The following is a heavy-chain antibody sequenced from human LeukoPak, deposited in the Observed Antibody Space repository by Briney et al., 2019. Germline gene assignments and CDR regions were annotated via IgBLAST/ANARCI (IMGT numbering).Heavy chain of an antibody. CDR2: FDPEDGET. V-gene: IGHV1-24*01. CDR3: ATAFQVAATYDY. J-gene: IGHJ4*02. CDR1: GYTLTELS. Sequence: VSVNVSCKVSGYTLTELSMHWVRQAPGKGLEWMGGFDPEDGETIYAQKFQGRVTMTEDTSTDTAYMELSSLRSEDTAVYYCATAFQVAATYDYWGQGTLVTVSS. D-gene: IGHD2-15*01.